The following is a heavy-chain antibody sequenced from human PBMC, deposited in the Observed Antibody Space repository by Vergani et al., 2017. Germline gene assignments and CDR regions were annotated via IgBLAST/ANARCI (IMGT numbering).Heavy chain of an antibody. J-gene: IGHJ4*02. D-gene: IGHD2-2*01. CDR3: ARVGTSSNRDYFDY. CDR1: GYTFTDYF. Sequence: QVQLVQSGAEVKKPGASVKVSCKASGYTFTDYFMHWVRQAPGQGLEWMGWINPNSGGTNYAQKFQGRVTMTRDTSISTAYMELSNRRFDDTAVYYCARVGTSSNRDYFDYWGQGTLGTGSS. CDR2: INPNSGGT. V-gene: IGHV1-2*02.